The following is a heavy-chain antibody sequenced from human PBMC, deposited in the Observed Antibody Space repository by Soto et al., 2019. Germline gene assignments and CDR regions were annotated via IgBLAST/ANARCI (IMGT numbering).Heavy chain of an antibody. Sequence: GGALRLSCAAAGFTVSSNYMSWVRQAPGKGLEWVSVIYSDGSTYYADSVQGRFTISRDNSKNTLYLQMNSLRAEDTAVYYCARVMGELSLYFDYWGQGTLVTVSS. CDR2: IYSDGST. V-gene: IGHV3-53*01. CDR1: GFTVSSNY. CDR3: ARVMGELSLYFDY. D-gene: IGHD3-16*02. J-gene: IGHJ4*02.